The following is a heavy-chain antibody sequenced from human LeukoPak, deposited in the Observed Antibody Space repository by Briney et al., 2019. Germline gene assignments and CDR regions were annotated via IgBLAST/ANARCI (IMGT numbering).Heavy chain of an antibody. Sequence: GGSLRLSCAASGFTLSSYSMNWVRQAPGKGLEWVSSISSSSSYIYYADSVKGRFTISRDNAKNSLYLQMNSLRAEDTAVYYCARDIGEGLVHLDYWGQGTLVTVSS. CDR2: ISSSSSYI. V-gene: IGHV3-21*01. CDR3: ARDIGEGLVHLDY. D-gene: IGHD3-10*01. CDR1: GFTLSSYS. J-gene: IGHJ4*02.